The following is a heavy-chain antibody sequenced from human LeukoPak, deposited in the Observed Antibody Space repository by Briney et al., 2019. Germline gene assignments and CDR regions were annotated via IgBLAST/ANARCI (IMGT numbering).Heavy chain of an antibody. CDR2: ITTSDGNT. Sequence: PGGSLRLSCAASGFTFSSYTMSWVRQAPGKGLEWVSTITTSDGNTYYADSVKGRFTVSRDNSKNTLYLQMNSLRAEDTAVYYCAKRDGYNSKGFFDYWGQGTLVTVSS. V-gene: IGHV3-23*01. CDR3: AKRDGYNSKGFFDY. D-gene: IGHD5-24*01. J-gene: IGHJ4*02. CDR1: GFTFSSYT.